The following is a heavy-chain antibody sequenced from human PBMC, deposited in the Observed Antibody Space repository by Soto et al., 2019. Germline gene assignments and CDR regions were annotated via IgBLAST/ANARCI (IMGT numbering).Heavy chain of an antibody. CDR1: GFTFSSYG. D-gene: IGHD5-18*01. CDR3: ARDAPMVTVGWFDP. CDR2: IWYDGSNK. V-gene: IGHV3-33*01. Sequence: QVQLVESGGGVVQPGRSLRLSCAASGFTFSSYGMHWVRQAPGKGLEWVAVIWYDGSNKYYADSVKGRFTISRDNSKKTLNLQMNSLRAVDTAVYYCARDAPMVTVGWFDPWGQGTLVTVSS. J-gene: IGHJ5*02.